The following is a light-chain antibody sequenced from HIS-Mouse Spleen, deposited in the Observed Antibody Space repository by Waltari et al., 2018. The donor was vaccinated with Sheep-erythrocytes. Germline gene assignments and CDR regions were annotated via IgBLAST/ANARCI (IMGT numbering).Light chain of an antibody. CDR2: DAS. CDR3: QQFNNYPRT. V-gene: IGKV1D-13*01. J-gene: IGKJ1*01. Sequence: AIQLTQSPSSLSASVGDRVTLTCRASQGISSALAWYQQKPGKAPKLLIYDASSLESGGPSRFSGSGSGTDFTLTISSLQPEDFATYYCQQFNNYPRTFGQGTKVEIK. CDR1: QGISSA.